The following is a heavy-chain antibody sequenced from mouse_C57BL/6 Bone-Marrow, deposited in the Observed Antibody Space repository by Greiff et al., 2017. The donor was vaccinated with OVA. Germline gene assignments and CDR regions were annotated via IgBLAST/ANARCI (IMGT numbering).Heavy chain of an antibody. D-gene: IGHD3-1*01. J-gene: IGHJ1*03. CDR1: GYAFSSYW. Sequence: QVQLQQSGAELVKPGASVKISCKASGYAFSSYWMNWVKQRPGKGLEWIGQIYPGDGDTNYNGKFKGKATLTADKSSSTAYMQLSSLTSEDSAVYFCARSSDVYWYFDVWGTGTTVTVSS. CDR3: ARSSDVYWYFDV. V-gene: IGHV1-80*01. CDR2: IYPGDGDT.